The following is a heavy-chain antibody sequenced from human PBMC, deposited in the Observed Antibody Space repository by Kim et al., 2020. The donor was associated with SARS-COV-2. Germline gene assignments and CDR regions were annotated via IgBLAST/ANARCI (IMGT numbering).Heavy chain of an antibody. D-gene: IGHD2-21*01. J-gene: IGHJ4*02. CDR3: ARIRASAPGDY. Sequence: TIYCAASVKGRFTVHRDNAKNSLYLQMSSLRAGDMAVYYCARIRASAPGDYWGQGTLVTVSS. V-gene: IGHV3-48*03. CDR2: TI.